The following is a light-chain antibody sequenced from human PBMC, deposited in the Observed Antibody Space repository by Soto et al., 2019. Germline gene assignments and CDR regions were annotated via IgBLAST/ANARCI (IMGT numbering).Light chain of an antibody. Sequence: AIQVTQSPSSLSASVADRVTITCRASQDIRGALAWYQQKPGKAPNLLIYDVSTLESGVPSRFSGSDSGTEFTLTISSLQPEDFGTYYCQQFNSYPITFGQGTRLEIK. CDR1: QDIRGA. CDR3: QQFNSYPIT. V-gene: IGKV1-13*02. CDR2: DVS. J-gene: IGKJ5*01.